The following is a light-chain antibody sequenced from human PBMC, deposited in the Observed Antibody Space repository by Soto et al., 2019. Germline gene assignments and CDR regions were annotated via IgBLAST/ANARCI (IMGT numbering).Light chain of an antibody. CDR3: CSYAGSVYV. V-gene: IGLV2-23*02. J-gene: IGLJ1*01. Sequence: QSVLTQPASVSGSPGQSITISCTGTSSDVGSYNLVSWYQQHPGKAPKLMIYEVSKRPSGFSNRFSGSKSGNTASLTISGLQAEDEADYYCCSYAGSVYVFGTGTKVTVL. CDR2: EVS. CDR1: SSDVGSYNL.